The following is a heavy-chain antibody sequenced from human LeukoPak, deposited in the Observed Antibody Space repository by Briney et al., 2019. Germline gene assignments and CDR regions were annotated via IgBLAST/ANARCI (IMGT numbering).Heavy chain of an antibody. J-gene: IGHJ4*02. CDR1: GFSFRDYW. V-gene: IGHV3-7*01. D-gene: IGHD3-10*01. CDR3: VTSWVRQERDF. Sequence: GGSLRLSCAASGFSFRDYWMSWVRQAPGKGLEWVADIEPDESGKTYVDSVKGRFTISRDNAQQSLYLQMDTLTAEDTAVYYCVTSWVRQERDFWGQGTLVTVSS. CDR2: IEPDESGK.